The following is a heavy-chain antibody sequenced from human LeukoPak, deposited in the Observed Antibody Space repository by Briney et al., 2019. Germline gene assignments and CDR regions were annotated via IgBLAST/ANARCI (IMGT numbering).Heavy chain of an antibody. V-gene: IGHV3-9*01. J-gene: IGHJ4*02. CDR3: ATRYASGPIADY. CDR1: GFIDDFA. Sequence: GGSLRLSCAASGFIDDFAMHWVRQAPGKGLEWVSGITWNGGTIDYADSVKGRFTISRDNAKNSLYLQMNSLRAEDTALYYCATRYASGPIADYWGQGTLVTVSS. D-gene: IGHD3-10*01. CDR2: ITWNGGTI.